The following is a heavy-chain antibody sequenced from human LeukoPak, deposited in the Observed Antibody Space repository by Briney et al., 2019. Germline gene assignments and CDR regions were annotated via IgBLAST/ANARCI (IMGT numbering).Heavy chain of an antibody. CDR3: ARELLGYCSGGSCADDAFDI. CDR1: GFTVSSNY. Sequence: GGSLRLSCAASGFTVSSNYMSWVRQAPGKGLEWVSVIYSGGSTYYADSVKGRFTISRDNSKSTLYLQMNSLRAEDTAVYYCARELLGYCSGGSCADDAFDIWGQGTMVTVSS. J-gene: IGHJ3*02. D-gene: IGHD2-15*01. V-gene: IGHV3-53*01. CDR2: IYSGGST.